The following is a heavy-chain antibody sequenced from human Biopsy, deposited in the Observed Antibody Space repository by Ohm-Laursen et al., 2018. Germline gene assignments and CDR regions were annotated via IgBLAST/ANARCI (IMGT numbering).Heavy chain of an antibody. D-gene: IGHD4-17*01. CDR2: ISSDGST. V-gene: IGHV3-74*01. CDR1: GFIFSSAW. J-gene: IGHJ4*02. Sequence: GSLRLSCSASGFIFSSAWMHWVRQAPGKGLVWVSCISSDGSTTYADFVKGRFTISRDNAKNTAYLQMNSLRADDTALYYCATDHYGSINYWGQGTLVAVSS. CDR3: ATDHYGSINY.